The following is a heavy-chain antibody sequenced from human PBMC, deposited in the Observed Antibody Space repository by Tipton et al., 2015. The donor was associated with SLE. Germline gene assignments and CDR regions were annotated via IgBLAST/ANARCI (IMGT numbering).Heavy chain of an antibody. CDR3: AREKSGHGYFDS. Sequence: TLSLTCTVSGDSISSFHWSWIRQPPGKGLEWLGDVYQSGTTNSNPSLKSRVTISVDTSKNQFSLKLSSVTAADTAVYYCAREKSGHGYFDSWGQGSLVTVSS. CDR2: VYQSGTT. V-gene: IGHV4-59*01. D-gene: IGHD5-12*01. J-gene: IGHJ4*02. CDR1: GDSISSFH.